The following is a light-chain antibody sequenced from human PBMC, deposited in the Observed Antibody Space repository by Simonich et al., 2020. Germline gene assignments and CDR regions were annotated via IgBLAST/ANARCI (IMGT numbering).Light chain of an antibody. CDR3: CSYAGSSTWV. J-gene: IGLJ3*02. CDR2: GHR. V-gene: IGLV1-40*01. CDR1: SSNIGAGYD. Sequence: QSVLTQPPSVSGAPGQRVTISCTGSSSNIGAGYDVHWYQPLPGTAPKLLTYGHRNQPTGFPYRFSGSKSGTSASLAITGLQAEDEADYYCCSYAGSSTWVFGGGTKLTVL.